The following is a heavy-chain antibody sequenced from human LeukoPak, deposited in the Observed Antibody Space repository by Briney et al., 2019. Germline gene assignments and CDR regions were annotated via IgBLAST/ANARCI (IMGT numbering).Heavy chain of an antibody. D-gene: IGHD2-2*01. CDR1: GYTFTSYY. V-gene: IGHV1-46*01. J-gene: IGHJ5*02. CDR3: ARNQGYCSSTSCSNWFDP. Sequence: GASVKVSCKASGYTFTSYYMHCVRQAPGQGLEWMGIINPSGGSTSYAQKFQGRVTMTRDTSTSTVYMELSSLRSGDTAVYYCARNQGYCSSTSCSNWFDPWGQGTLVTVSS. CDR2: INPSGGST.